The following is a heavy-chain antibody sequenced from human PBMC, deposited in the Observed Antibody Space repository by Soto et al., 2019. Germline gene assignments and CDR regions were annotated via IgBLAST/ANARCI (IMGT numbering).Heavy chain of an antibody. CDR2: IIPIFGTA. CDR3: ARERYCSSTSCHNTDYYGMDV. J-gene: IGHJ6*02. V-gene: IGHV1-69*01. D-gene: IGHD2-2*02. CDR1: GGTFSSYA. Sequence: QVQLVQSGAEVKKPGSSVKVSCKASGGTFSSYAISWVRQAPGQGLEWMGGIIPIFGTANYAQKFQGRVTITADESTSTAYMELSSLRSEDTAVYYCARERYCSSTSCHNTDYYGMDVWGQGTTVTVSS.